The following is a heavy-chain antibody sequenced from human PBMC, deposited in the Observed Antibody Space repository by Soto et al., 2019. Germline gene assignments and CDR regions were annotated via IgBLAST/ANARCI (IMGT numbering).Heavy chain of an antibody. CDR1: GGSISSSSYY. CDR3: ARCYYDILTGYYYHFDP. CDR2: IYYSGST. V-gene: IGHV4-61*05. Sequence: PSETLSLTCTVSGGSISSSSYYWSWIRQPPGKGLEWIGYIYYSGSTNYNPSLKSRVTISVDTSKNQFSLKLSSVTAADTAVYYCARCYYDILTGYYYHFDPWGQGTLVTVSS. J-gene: IGHJ5*02. D-gene: IGHD3-9*01.